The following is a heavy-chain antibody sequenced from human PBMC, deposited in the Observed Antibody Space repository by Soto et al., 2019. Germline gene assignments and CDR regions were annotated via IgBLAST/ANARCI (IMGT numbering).Heavy chain of an antibody. D-gene: IGHD5-18*01. V-gene: IGHV3-30*18. CDR2: ISYDGSNK. J-gene: IGHJ3*02. CDR3: PKDPGGYGDAFDI. CDR1: GFTFSSYG. Sequence: QVQLVESGGGVVQPGRSLRLSCAASGFTFSSYGMHWVRQAPGKGLEWVAVISYDGSNKYYADSVKGRFTISRDNSKNTLYLQMNSLSAADTAVYYCPKDPGGYGDAFDIWGQGTMVTVSS.